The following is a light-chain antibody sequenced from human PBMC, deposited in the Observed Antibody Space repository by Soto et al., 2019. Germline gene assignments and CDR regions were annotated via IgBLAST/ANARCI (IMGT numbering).Light chain of an antibody. CDR2: RTT. V-gene: IGLV1-47*01. CDR1: SSNIGTNY. Sequence: QSVLTQPLSASGAPGQRVTISCSGGSSNIGTNYVYWYQHLPGMAPKLLIYRTTQRPSGIPDRFSASKSGTSASLAISGLRSEDEADYYCAGWDNSLSGHYVFGTGTKVTVL. CDR3: AGWDNSLSGHYV. J-gene: IGLJ1*01.